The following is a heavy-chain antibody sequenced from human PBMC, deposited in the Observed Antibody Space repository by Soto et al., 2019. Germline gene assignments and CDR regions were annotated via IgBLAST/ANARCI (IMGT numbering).Heavy chain of an antibody. CDR1: GFTFDDYA. CDR3: AKESHYYYYMDV. Sequence: EVQLVESGGGLVQPGRSLRLSCAASGFTFDDYAMHWVRQAPGKGLEWVSGISWNSGSIGYADSVKGRFTISRDNAKNSLYLRMNSLRAEDTALYYCAKESHYYYYMDVWGKGTTVTVSS. V-gene: IGHV3-9*01. CDR2: ISWNSGSI. J-gene: IGHJ6*03.